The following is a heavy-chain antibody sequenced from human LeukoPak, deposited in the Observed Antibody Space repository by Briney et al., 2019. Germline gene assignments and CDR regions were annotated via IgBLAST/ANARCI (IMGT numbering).Heavy chain of an antibody. CDR1: GYSFTAYY. CDR3: ARDPIVVVPAAIRPYYYGMDV. D-gene: IGHD2-2*01. V-gene: IGHV1-2*02. Sequence: ASVKVSCKASGYSFTAYYIHWVRQAPGQGPEWMGWINIDSGGTNYAQKFQGRVTMTRDTSTSTAYMELRSLRSDDTAVYYCARDPIVVVPAAIRPYYYGMDVWGQGTTVTVSS. CDR2: INIDSGGT. J-gene: IGHJ6*02.